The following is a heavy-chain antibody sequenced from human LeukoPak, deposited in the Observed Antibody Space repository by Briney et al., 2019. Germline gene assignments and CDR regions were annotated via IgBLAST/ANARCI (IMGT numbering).Heavy chain of an antibody. J-gene: IGHJ4*02. CDR1: AFTFSNYW. CDR2: INSYGSST. CDR3: ARGFDSSGQDY. D-gene: IGHD3-22*01. V-gene: IGHV3-74*01. Sequence: PGGSLRLSCAASAFTFSNYWMHWVRQAPGKGLVWVSRINSYGSSTSYADSVKGRFTISRDNAKNTLYVQMNSLGPEDTALYYCARGFDSSGQDYRGQGTLVTVSS.